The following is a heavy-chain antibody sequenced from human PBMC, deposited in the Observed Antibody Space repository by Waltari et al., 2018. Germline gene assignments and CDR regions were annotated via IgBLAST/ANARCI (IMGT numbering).Heavy chain of an antibody. J-gene: IGHJ4*02. D-gene: IGHD2-15*01. Sequence: QVQLQQWGAGLLKPSETLSLTCAVYGGSFSGYYWSWIRLPPGKGLEWIGEINHSGSTNYNPSLKSRVTISVDTSKNQFSLKLSSVTAADTAVYYCARGIVMVTHDPHFDYWGQGTLVTVSS. CDR3: ARGIVMVTHDPHFDY. CDR2: INHSGST. V-gene: IGHV4-34*01. CDR1: GGSFSGYY.